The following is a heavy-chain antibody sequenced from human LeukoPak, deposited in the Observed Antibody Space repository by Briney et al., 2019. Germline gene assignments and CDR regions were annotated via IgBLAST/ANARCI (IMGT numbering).Heavy chain of an antibody. CDR2: ISSRGDTI. V-gene: IGHV3-48*01. CDR3: ARSPSSFDP. D-gene: IGHD3-16*02. Sequence: PGQSLRLSCTASAFTFGDYTMSWVRQAPGKGLEWASSISSRGDTIDYADSVKGRFTISRDNAKNSLYLQMNSLRAEDTAVYYCARSPSSFDPWGQGALVTVSS. CDR1: AFTFGDYT. J-gene: IGHJ5*02.